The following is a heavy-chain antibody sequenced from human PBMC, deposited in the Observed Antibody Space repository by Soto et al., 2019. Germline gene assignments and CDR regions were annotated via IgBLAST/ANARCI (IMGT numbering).Heavy chain of an antibody. CDR1: GFAFSTYA. J-gene: IGHJ6*02. CDR2: ISGSGGSS. Sequence: LRLSCAASGFAFSTYAMTWVRQAPGKGLEWVSVISGSGGSSYYAASVKGRFTISRDNSKNTLYLQMNGLRAEDTALYYCAKVTKRAAAGRYEYYKYGMDVWGQGTTVTVSS. CDR3: AKVTKRAAAGRYEYYKYGMDV. V-gene: IGHV3-23*01. D-gene: IGHD6-13*01.